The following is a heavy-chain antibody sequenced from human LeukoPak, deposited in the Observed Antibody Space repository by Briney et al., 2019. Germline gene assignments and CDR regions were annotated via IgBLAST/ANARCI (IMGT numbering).Heavy chain of an antibody. CDR3: AREKYDSSGYYTDNYYFDY. CDR1: GLTYVDYG. CDR2: LNRNGGRL. V-gene: IGHV3-20*04. J-gene: IGHJ4*02. D-gene: IGHD3-22*01. Sequence: GGSLTLSCPASGLTYVDYGMTGVRQPPWRGLDWVSDLNRNGGRLGNADSVKGGFTVYRDNAKNSLYLQMNSLRAEDTALYYCAREKYDSSGYYTDNYYFDYWGQGTLVTVSS.